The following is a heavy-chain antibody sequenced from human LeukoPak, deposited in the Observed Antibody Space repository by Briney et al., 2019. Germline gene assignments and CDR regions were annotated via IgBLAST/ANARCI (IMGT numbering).Heavy chain of an antibody. V-gene: IGHV3-7*01. CDR3: ARDLFDGRYFDWSPFDY. D-gene: IGHD3-9*01. J-gene: IGHJ4*02. Sequence: SGGSLRLSCAASGFTFSSYWMSWVRQAPGKGLEWVANIKQDGSEKYYVDSVKGRFTISRDNAKNSLYLQMNSLRAEDTAVYYCARDLFDGRYFDWSPFDYWGQGTLVTVSS. CDR1: GFTFSSYW. CDR2: IKQDGSEK.